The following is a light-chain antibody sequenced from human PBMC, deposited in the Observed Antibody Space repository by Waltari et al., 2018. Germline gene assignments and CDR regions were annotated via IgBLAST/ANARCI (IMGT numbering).Light chain of an antibody. CDR2: DDD. J-gene: IGLJ2*01. CDR3: QVWDNYADHVI. Sequence: SSVLTPPPSVSVAPGPTATITCGGTNIGSTSVHVYQQKPGQAPVLVVYDDDVRPSGIPERISGSNSANTATLTINRVEVGDEAAYFCQVWDNYADHVIFGGGTKLTVL. CDR1: NIGSTS. V-gene: IGLV3-21*02.